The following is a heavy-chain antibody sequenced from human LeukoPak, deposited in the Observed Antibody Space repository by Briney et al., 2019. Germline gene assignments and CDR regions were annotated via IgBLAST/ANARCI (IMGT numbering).Heavy chain of an antibody. V-gene: IGHV3-7*01. J-gene: IGHJ4*02. Sequence: QPGGCLRLSCAASGFTFSSYWMSWVRQAPGKGLEWVANIKQDGSEKYYVYSVKGRFTISRDNAKNSLYLQMNSLIAENTAVNYCARDSVTTYFLHWGQEPLVTVSS. D-gene: IGHD4-11*01. CDR1: GFTFSSYW. CDR3: ARDSVTTYFLH. CDR2: IKQDGSEK.